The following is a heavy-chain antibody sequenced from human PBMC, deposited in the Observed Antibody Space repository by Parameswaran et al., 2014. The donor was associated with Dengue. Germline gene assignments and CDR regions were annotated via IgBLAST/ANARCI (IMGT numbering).Heavy chain of an antibody. CDR2: INPSAGGT. V-gene: IGHV1-46*01. Sequence: WVRQAPGQGLEWMGIINPSAGGTGYAQKFQGRVTMTRDTSTSTVYMDLSSLGSEDTAMYYCVRDQKVGAKTYAFDIWGQGTMVTVSS. J-gene: IGHJ3*02. D-gene: IGHD1-26*01. CDR3: VRDQKVGAKTYAFDI.